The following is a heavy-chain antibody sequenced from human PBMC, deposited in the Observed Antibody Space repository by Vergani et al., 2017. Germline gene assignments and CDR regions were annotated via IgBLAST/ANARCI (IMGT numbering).Heavy chain of an antibody. CDR2: ISGSGGST. CDR3: ARSPGYSYGHHLFDY. J-gene: IGHJ4*02. D-gene: IGHD5-18*01. Sequence: EVQLLESGGGLVQPGGSLRLSCAASGFTFSSYAMSWVRQAPGKGLEWVSAISGSGGSTYYADSVKGRFTISRDNSKNTLYLQMNSLRAEDTAVYYCARSPGYSYGHHLFDYWGQGTLVTVSS. V-gene: IGHV3-23*01. CDR1: GFTFSSYA.